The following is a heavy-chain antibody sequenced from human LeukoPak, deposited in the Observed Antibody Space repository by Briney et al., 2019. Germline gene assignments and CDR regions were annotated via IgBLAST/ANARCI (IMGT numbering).Heavy chain of an antibody. CDR3: ARRSNNGWYFDL. CDR2: IYYSGST. D-gene: IGHD4-11*01. V-gene: IGHV4-39*07. CDR1: GGSISSSSYY. J-gene: IGHJ2*01. Sequence: SETLSLTCTVSGGSISSSSYYWGWIRQPPGKGLEWIGSIYYSGSTYYNPSLKSRVTISVDTSKNQFSLKLSSVTDADTALYYCARRSNNGWYFDLWGRGTLVTVSS.